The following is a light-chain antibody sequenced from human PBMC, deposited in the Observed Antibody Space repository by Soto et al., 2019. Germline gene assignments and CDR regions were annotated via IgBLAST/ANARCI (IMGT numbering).Light chain of an antibody. CDR2: YDS. J-gene: IGLJ2*01. Sequence: SYELTQPPSVSVAPGKTARITCGGNNIGSKSVHWYQQKPGQAPVLVIYYDSDRPSGIPERFSGSNSGNTATLTICRVEAGDEADYYCQVWASSSAHVVFGGGTKLTVL. CDR1: NIGSKS. CDR3: QVWASSSAHVV. V-gene: IGLV3-21*04.